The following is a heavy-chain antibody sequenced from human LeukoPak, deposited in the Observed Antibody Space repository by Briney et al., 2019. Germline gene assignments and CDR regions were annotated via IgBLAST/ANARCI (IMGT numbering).Heavy chain of an antibody. CDR1: GFTFSSYE. D-gene: IGHD6-13*01. CDR3: ARSHGSFTFDY. CDR2: ISSSGNTI. J-gene: IGHJ4*02. V-gene: IGHV3-48*03. Sequence: PGGSLRLSCAASGFTFSSYEMNWVRQAPGKGLEWVSYISSSGNTIYYADSVKGRFTISRDNAKNSLYLQMNSLRAEDTAVYYCARSHGSFTFDYWGQGTLVTVSS.